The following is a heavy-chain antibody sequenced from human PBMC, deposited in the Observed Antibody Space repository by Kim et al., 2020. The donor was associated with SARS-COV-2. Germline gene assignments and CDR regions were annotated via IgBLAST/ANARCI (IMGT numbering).Heavy chain of an antibody. CDR3: AKEGVVVPAAALNYYYYYGMDV. V-gene: IGHV3-23*01. Sequence: GGSLRLSCAASGFTFSSYAMSWVRQAPGKGLEWVSAISGSGGSTYYADSVKGRFTISRDNSKNTLYLQMNSLRAEDTAVYYCAKEGVVVPAAALNYYYYYGMDVWGQGTTVTVS. J-gene: IGHJ6*02. CDR2: ISGSGGST. D-gene: IGHD2-2*01. CDR1: GFTFSSYA.